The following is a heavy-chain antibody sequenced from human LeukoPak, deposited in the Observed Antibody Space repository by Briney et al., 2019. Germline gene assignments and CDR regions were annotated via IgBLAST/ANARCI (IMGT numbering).Heavy chain of an antibody. Sequence: GGSLRLSCAASGFTFATYAMGWVRQAPGKGLEWVSIISGGSPTTYYADSVKGRFTISRDFSKNTVYLQMNSLRAEDTAVYYCAKDGVVPAAVEQYYFDYWGQGTLVTVSS. V-gene: IGHV3-23*01. CDR1: GFTFATYA. CDR2: ISGGSPTT. J-gene: IGHJ4*02. D-gene: IGHD2-2*01. CDR3: AKDGVVPAAVEQYYFDY.